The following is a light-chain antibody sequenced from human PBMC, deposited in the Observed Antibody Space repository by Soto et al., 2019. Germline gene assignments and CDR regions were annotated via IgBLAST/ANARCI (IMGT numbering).Light chain of an antibody. Sequence: QSVMTQPPSVSGAPGQRVTIPLCGSSYNIGGNSVSWYQQLPGTAPKLLIYDDNKRPSGIPDRFSGSKSGTSATLGITGFQTGDEADYYCGSWDSSLSAYVFGTGTKLTVL. CDR1: SYNIGGNS. V-gene: IGLV1-51*01. CDR2: DDN. J-gene: IGLJ1*01. CDR3: GSWDSSLSAYV.